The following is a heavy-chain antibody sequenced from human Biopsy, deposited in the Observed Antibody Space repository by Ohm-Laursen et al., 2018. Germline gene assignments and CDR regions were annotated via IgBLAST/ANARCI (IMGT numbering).Heavy chain of an antibody. CDR2: NIPILGTG. J-gene: IGHJ1*01. CDR1: GGTFSNYG. CDR3: ATKLTGYFHH. D-gene: IGHD3-9*01. Sequence: EASVKVSCKAPGGTFSNYGVNWVRQASGQGLEWLGGNIPILGTGNYAQKFQDRVTVAADTSTSTATMELRSLRSDDTAMYYCATKLTGYFHHWGQGTLVIVSS. V-gene: IGHV1-69*06.